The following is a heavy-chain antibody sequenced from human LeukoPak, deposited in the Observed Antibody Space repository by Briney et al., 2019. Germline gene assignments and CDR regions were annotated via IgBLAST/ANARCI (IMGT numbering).Heavy chain of an antibody. J-gene: IGHJ4*02. CDR3: AKDLYYYDSSGYGDY. D-gene: IGHD3-22*01. CDR1: GFTFSSYG. V-gene: IGHV3-30*02. Sequence: GGSLRLSCAASGFTFSSYGMHWVRQAPGKGLEWVAFIRYDGSNKYYADSVKGRFTISRDNSKNTLYLQMNSLRAEDTAVYYCAKDLYYYDSSGYGDYWGQGTLVTVSS. CDR2: IRYDGSNK.